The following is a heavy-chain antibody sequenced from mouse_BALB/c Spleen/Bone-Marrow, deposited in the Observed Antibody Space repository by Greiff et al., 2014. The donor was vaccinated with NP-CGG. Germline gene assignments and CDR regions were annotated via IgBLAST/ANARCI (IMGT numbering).Heavy chain of an antibody. J-gene: IGHJ2*01. V-gene: IGHV14-3*02. CDR2: IDPANGNT. CDR1: GFNIKDTY. Sequence: EVQLQESGAELVKPGASVKLSCTASGFNIKDTYMHWVKQRPEQGLEWIGRIDPANGNTKYDPKFQGKATITADTSSNTAYLQLSSLTSEDTAVYYCARYYYGSSHFVYWGQGTTLTVSS. D-gene: IGHD1-1*01. CDR3: ARYYYGSSHFVY.